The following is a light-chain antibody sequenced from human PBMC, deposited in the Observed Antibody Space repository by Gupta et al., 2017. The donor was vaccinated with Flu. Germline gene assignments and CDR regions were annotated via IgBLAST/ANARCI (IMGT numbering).Light chain of an antibody. V-gene: IGKV1-5*03. CDR2: KTS. J-gene: IGKJ1*01. Sequence: QITQSPSTLSASVGDSVTITCRASQNINKWLAWFQQKPGKAPKLLIYKTSRVQSGVPSRFSGSGSGTEFTLTISNRQPEDSANYYCQHENSSLCTFGQGTKVDI. CDR3: QHENSSLCT. CDR1: QNINKW.